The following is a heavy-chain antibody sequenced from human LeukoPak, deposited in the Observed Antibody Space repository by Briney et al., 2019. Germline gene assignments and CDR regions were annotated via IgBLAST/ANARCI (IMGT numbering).Heavy chain of an antibody. CDR1: GFTFSSYA. CDR3: AKDLWFGELLYAFDI. D-gene: IGHD3-10*01. J-gene: IGHJ3*02. CDR2: IPYDGSNK. Sequence: GGSLRLSCAASGFTFSSYAMDWVRQAPGKGLEWVAVIPYDGSNKYYADSVKGRFTISRDNSKNTLYLQMNSLRAEDTAVYYCAKDLWFGELLYAFDIWGQGTMVTVSS. V-gene: IGHV3-30*04.